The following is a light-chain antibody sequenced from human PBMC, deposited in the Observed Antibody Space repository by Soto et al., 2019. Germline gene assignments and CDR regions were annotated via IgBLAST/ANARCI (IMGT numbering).Light chain of an antibody. CDR1: SSNIGNNY. CDR2: DNN. Sequence: QSVLTQPPSVSAAPGQKVTISCSGSSSNIGNNYVSWYQQLPGTAPRLLIYDNNKRPSGVPNRFSGSKSGNRASLTISGLQAEDEGDYYCCSYAGGPEVFGTGTKVTVL. J-gene: IGLJ1*01. CDR3: CSYAGGPEV. V-gene: IGLV1-51*01.